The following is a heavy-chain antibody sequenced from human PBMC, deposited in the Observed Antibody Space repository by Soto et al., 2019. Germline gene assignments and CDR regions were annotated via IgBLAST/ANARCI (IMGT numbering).Heavy chain of an antibody. V-gene: IGHV4-39*01. CDR1: GGSISSSSYY. CDR3: ARGSSMIVVVITQRGAFDI. D-gene: IGHD3-22*01. Sequence: SETLSLTCTVSGGSISSSSYYWGWIRQPPGKGLEWIGSIYYSGSTYYNPPLKSRVTISVDTSKNRFSLKLSSVTAADTAVYYCARGSSMIVVVITQRGAFDIWGQGTMVTVSS. J-gene: IGHJ3*02. CDR2: IYYSGST.